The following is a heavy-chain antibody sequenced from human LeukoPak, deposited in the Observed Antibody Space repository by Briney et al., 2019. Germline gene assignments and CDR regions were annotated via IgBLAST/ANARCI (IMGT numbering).Heavy chain of an antibody. CDR1: GFTFSSYS. CDR2: ISSSSTI. V-gene: IGHV3-48*04. Sequence: GGSLRLSCAASGFTFSSYSMNWVRQAPGKGLEWVSYISSSSTIYYADSVKGRFTISRDNAKNSLYLQMNSLRAEDTAVYYCARDSSGWYGPGHNWFDPWGQGTLVTVSS. J-gene: IGHJ5*02. CDR3: ARDSSGWYGPGHNWFDP. D-gene: IGHD6-19*01.